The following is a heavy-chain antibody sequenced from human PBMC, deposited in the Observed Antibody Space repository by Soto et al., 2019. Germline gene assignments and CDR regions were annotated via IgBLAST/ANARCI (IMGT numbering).Heavy chain of an antibody. CDR3: ARGGYYDSSGSRNYHYYGMNV. CDR2: ISPYDGNT. Sequence: GASVKVSCKASGYTFSSYGMNWVRQAPGQGLEWLGWISPYDGNTKYAQIIQGRVSMTTDTSTKTAYMEVRSLRSDDTAVYYCARGGYYDSSGSRNYHYYGMNVWGQGTTVTVSS. V-gene: IGHV1-18*01. J-gene: IGHJ6*02. CDR1: GYTFSSYG. D-gene: IGHD3-22*01.